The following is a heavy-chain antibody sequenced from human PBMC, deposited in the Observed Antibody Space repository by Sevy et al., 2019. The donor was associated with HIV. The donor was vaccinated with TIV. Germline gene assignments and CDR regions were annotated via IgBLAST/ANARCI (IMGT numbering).Heavy chain of an antibody. CDR1: GFTFSSYA. CDR3: ARERPRMITFGGVIVNGYFDY. CDR2: ISYDGSNK. Sequence: GGSLRLSCAASGFTFSSYAMHWVRQAPGKGLEWVAVISYDGSNKYYADSVKGRFTISRDNSKNTLYLQMNSLRAEDTAVYYCARERPRMITFGGVIVNGYFDYWGQGTLVTVSS. J-gene: IGHJ4*02. V-gene: IGHV3-30-3*01. D-gene: IGHD3-16*02.